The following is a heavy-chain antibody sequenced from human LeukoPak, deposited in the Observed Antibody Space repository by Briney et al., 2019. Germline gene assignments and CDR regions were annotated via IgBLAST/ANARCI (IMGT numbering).Heavy chain of an antibody. CDR3: ARDWPTIAAAGTIPEYFQH. CDR2: ISSSSYI. J-gene: IGHJ1*01. CDR1: GFTFSSYS. Sequence: NPGGSLRLSCAASGFTFSSYSMNWVRQAPGKGLEWVSSISSSSYIYYADSVKGRFTISRDNAKNSLYLQMNSLRAEDTAVYYCARDWPTIAAAGTIPEYFQHWGQGTLVTVSS. V-gene: IGHV3-21*01. D-gene: IGHD6-13*01.